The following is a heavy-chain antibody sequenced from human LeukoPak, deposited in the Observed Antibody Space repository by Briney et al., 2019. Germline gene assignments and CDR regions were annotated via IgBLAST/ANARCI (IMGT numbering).Heavy chain of an antibody. J-gene: IGHJ3*02. D-gene: IGHD1-14*01. Sequence: SETLSLTCPVSGGSFSSSDYYWGWMRQPPGKGLEWIGSIYYSGTTYYNPSLKSRVTISVDTSKKPFSLKLRSVTAADTAVYYCARHEWGITNAFDIWGQGTMVTVSS. CDR2: IYYSGTT. CDR3: ARHEWGITNAFDI. CDR1: GGSFSSSDYY. V-gene: IGHV4-39*01.